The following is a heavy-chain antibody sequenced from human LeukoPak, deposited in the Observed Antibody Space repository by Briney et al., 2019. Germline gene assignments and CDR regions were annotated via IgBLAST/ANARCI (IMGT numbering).Heavy chain of an antibody. D-gene: IGHD3-3*01. CDR1: GGSISSSSYY. J-gene: IGHJ4*02. CDR3: ARHAGYDFWSGYYRPYYFDY. V-gene: IGHV4-39*01. Sequence: SQTPSLTYTVYGGSISSSSYYSGWIRQPPGKSLQCIGSIYYSGSTYYNPSLKSRVTISVDTSKNQFSLKLSSVTAADTAVYYCARHAGYDFWSGYYRPYYFDYWGQGTLVTVSS. CDR2: IYYSGST.